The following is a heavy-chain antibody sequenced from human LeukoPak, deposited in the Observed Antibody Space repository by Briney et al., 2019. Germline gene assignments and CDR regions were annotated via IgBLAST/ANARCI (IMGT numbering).Heavy chain of an antibody. V-gene: IGHV3-23*01. CDR2: ISGSGGST. CDR1: GLTFSSYA. D-gene: IGHD2-21*01. J-gene: IGHJ4*02. Sequence: GGSLRLSCAASGLTFSSYAMSWVRQAPGKGLEWVSAISGSGGSTYYADSVKGRFTISRDNSKNTLYLQMNSLRAEDTAVYYCAKDGQVSTGCFDNWGQGTLVTVSS. CDR3: AKDGQVSTGCFDN.